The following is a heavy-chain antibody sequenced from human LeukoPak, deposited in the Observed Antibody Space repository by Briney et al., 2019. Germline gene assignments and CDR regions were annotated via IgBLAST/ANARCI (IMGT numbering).Heavy chain of an antibody. CDR1: GFTFSGFA. Sequence: GGSLKLSCAASGFTFSGFATHWVRQASGKGLEWVGRIRSRANGYTTAYGASVKGRFTISRDDSKRSAFVQMSSLKTEDTAVYYCVRLGGGDAFDIWGPGTRVTVSS. CDR3: VRLGGGDAFDI. CDR2: IRSRANGYTT. D-gene: IGHD2-15*01. J-gene: IGHJ3*02. V-gene: IGHV3-73*01.